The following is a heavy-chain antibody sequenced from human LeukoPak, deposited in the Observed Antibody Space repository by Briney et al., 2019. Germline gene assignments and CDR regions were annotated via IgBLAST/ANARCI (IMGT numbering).Heavy chain of an antibody. J-gene: IGHJ4*02. CDR3: AKGEGDY. CDR2: IYDSGNT. D-gene: IGHD2-21*01. V-gene: IGHV4-59*01. CDR1: GGSISSYY. Sequence: PSETLSLTCTVSGGSISSYYWSWIRQPPGKGLEWIGYIYDSGNTNYNPSLKSRVTISVDTSKNQFSLTVKSVTAADTAVYYCAKGEGDYWGQGTLVTVSS.